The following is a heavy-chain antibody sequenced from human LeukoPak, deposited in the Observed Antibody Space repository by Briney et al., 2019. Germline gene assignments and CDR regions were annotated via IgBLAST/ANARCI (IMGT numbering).Heavy chain of an antibody. CDR3: ASFIFDY. D-gene: IGHD2-15*01. V-gene: IGHV3-74*01. CDR2: INPAGNYQ. CDR1: GFTFSNYW. Sequence: PGGSLRLSCAASGFTFSNYWIHWVRQVPGKGLVWVSRINPAGNYQNYADSVKGRFTISRDNAKNIVYLQMNSLRAEDTAVYYCASFIFDYWGQGTLVTVSS. J-gene: IGHJ4*02.